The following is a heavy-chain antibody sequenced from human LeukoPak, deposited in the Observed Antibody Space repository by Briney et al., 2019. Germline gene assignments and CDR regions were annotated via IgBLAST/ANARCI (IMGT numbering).Heavy chain of an antibody. V-gene: IGHV4-4*07. J-gene: IGHJ4*02. Sequence: PSETLSLTCTVSGASISSYYWSWIRQPAGKGLEWIWRGSTSGSTNYNPSLKSRVTMSVETSKNQFSLKLSSVTAADTAVYYCARDSYFGSGNYYIDYWGQGTLVTVSS. D-gene: IGHD3-10*01. CDR2: GSTSGST. CDR1: GASISSYY. CDR3: ARDSYFGSGNYYIDY.